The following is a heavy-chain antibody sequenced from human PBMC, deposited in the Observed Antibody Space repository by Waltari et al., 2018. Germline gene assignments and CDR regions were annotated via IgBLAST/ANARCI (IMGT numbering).Heavy chain of an antibody. CDR1: GFTFSSYA. CDR2: ISGSGGST. Sequence: EVQLVESGGGLVQPGGSLRLSCAASGFTFSSYAMSWVRQAPGKGLEWVSAISGSGGSTYYADSVKGRFTISRDNAKNSLYLQMNSLRAEDTAVYYCARGGGSYYYYYGMDVWGQGTTVTVSS. J-gene: IGHJ6*02. V-gene: IGHV3-23*04. D-gene: IGHD2-15*01. CDR3: ARGGGSYYYYYGMDV.